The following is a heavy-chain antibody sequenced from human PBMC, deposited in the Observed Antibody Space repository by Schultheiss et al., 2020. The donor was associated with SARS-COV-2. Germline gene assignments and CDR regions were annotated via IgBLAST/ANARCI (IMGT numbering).Heavy chain of an antibody. CDR1: GFTFSSYE. CDR3: ARMINYYGSGSYSEHAFDI. V-gene: IGHV3-48*03. Sequence: GESLKISCAASGFTFSSYEMNWVRQAPGKGLEWVSYISSSGSTIYYADSVKGRFTISRDNAKNSLYLQMNSLRAEDTAVYYCARMINYYGSGSYSEHAFDIWGQGTMVTVSS. D-gene: IGHD3-10*01. CDR2: ISSSGSTI. J-gene: IGHJ3*02.